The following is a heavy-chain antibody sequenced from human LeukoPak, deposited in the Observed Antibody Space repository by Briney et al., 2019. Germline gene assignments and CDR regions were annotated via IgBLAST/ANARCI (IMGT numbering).Heavy chain of an antibody. CDR3: ARGVVAAAGPGRGYYYYYMDV. D-gene: IGHD6-13*01. V-gene: IGHV3-7*01. Sequence: GGSLRLSCAASGFTFSSYWMSWVRQAPGKGLEWVANIKQGGSEKYYVDSVKGRFTISRDNAKNSLYLQMNSLRAEDTAVYYCARGVVAAAGPGRGYYYYYMDVWGKGTTVTVSS. CDR1: GFTFSSYW. J-gene: IGHJ6*03. CDR2: IKQGGSEK.